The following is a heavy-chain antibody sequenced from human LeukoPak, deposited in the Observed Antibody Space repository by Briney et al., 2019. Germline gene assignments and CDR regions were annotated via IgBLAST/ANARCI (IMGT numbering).Heavy chain of an antibody. Sequence: SETLSLTCTVSGGSISSYYWSWIRQPAGKGLGWIGRIYTSGSTNYNPSLKSRVTMSVDTSKNQFSLKLSSVTATDTAVYYCARGGSAAGTFYYFDYWGQGTLVTVSS. CDR3: ARGGSAAGTFYYFDY. V-gene: IGHV4-4*07. CDR2: IYTSGST. D-gene: IGHD6-13*01. CDR1: GGSISSYY. J-gene: IGHJ4*02.